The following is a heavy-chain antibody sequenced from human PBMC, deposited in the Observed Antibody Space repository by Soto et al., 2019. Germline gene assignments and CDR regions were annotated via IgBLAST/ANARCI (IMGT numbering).Heavy chain of an antibody. J-gene: IGHJ6*03. Sequence: SETLSLTCTVSGGSISSSSYYWGWSRQPPGKGLEWIGYIYYSGSTNYNPSLKSRVTISVGTSKNQFSLKLSSVTAADTAVYYCARGEYSSSSGDWNYYYYMDVWGKGTTVTVSS. CDR2: IYYSGST. V-gene: IGHV4-61*05. CDR1: GGSISSSSYY. D-gene: IGHD6-6*01. CDR3: ARGEYSSSSGDWNYYYYMDV.